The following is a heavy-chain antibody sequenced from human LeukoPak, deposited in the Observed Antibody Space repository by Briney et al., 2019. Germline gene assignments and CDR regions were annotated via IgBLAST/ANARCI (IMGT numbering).Heavy chain of an antibody. D-gene: IGHD5-12*01. CDR3: ARAYSGYDLGFDP. V-gene: IGHV1-18*04. CDR1: GYTFNDYY. J-gene: IGHJ5*02. Sequence: ASVKVSCKTSGYTFNDYYIHWVRQAPGQGLEWMGWISAYNGNTNYAQKLQGRVTMTTDTSTSTAYMELRSLRSDDTAVYYCARAYSGYDLGFDPWGQGTLVTVSS. CDR2: ISAYNGNT.